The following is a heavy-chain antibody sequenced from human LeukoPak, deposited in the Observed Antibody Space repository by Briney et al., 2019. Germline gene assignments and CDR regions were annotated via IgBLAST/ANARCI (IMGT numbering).Heavy chain of an antibody. Sequence: SETLSLTCAVSGASISSSNYYWGWVRQSPGKGLEWIGNIYSSGNTYYNASLKSRVTMYIDTSKNQFSLKLSSVTAADTAVYYCASSSRTLTGYWDYFDYWGQGTLVTVSS. CDR2: IYSSGNT. CDR1: GASISSSNYY. V-gene: IGHV4-39*01. D-gene: IGHD3-9*01. CDR3: ASSSRTLTGYWDYFDY. J-gene: IGHJ4*02.